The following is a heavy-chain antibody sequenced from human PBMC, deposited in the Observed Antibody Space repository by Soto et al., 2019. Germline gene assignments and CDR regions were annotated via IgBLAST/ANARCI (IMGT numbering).Heavy chain of an antibody. Sequence: QVQLQESGPGLVKPSQTLSLTCTVSGGSISSGGYYWSWIRQHPGKGLEWIGYIYYSGSTYYNPSLKRRVTISVDTSKNQFSLKLSSVTAADTAVYYCARGRIMITFGGVIAPYYFDYWGQGTLVTVSS. CDR1: GGSISSGGYY. CDR3: ARGRIMITFGGVIAPYYFDY. CDR2: IYYSGST. D-gene: IGHD3-16*02. J-gene: IGHJ4*02. V-gene: IGHV4-31*03.